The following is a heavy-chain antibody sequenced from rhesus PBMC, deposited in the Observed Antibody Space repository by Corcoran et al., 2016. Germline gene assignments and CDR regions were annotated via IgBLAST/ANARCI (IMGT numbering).Heavy chain of an antibody. J-gene: IGHJ4*01. CDR2: ISESGGTT. V-gene: IGHV3-100*02. CDR1: GFTFSGYE. D-gene: IGHD5-36*01. CDR3: TRGGSYGSNFDY. Sequence: EVQLVESGGCWGKTGGSLRLSCVASGFTFSGYEWTGVRPAPGNGLEWVSVISESGGTTYYADSVKGRFTISSDNAKNSLFLQMNSLRAEDTAVYYCTRGGSYGSNFDYWGQGVLVTVSS.